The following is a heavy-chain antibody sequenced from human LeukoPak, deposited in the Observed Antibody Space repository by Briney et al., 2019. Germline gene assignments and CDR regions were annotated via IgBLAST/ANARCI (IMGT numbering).Heavy chain of an antibody. CDR2: INSDGSST. V-gene: IGHV3-74*01. CDR1: EFTFSRYW. J-gene: IGHJ4*02. CDR3: ARDVRHIIDY. D-gene: IGHD2-8*01. Sequence: PGGSLRLSCAASEFTFSRYWMHWVRQAPGKGLVWVSRINSDGSSTTYADSVKGRFTISRDNAKDTLYLQMNSLRAEDTAVYYCARDVRHIIDYWGQGTLVTVSS.